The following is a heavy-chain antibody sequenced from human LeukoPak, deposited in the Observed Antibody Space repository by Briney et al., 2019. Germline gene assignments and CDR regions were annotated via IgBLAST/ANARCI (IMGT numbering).Heavy chain of an antibody. CDR1: GYTFTSYG. CDR3: ARNTDYGDYVYPDY. V-gene: IGHV1-18*01. CDR2: ISAYNGNT. J-gene: IGHJ4*02. D-gene: IGHD4-17*01. Sequence: GASVKVSCKASGYTFTSYGISWVRQAPGQGLEWMGWISAYNGNTNYAQKLQGRVTMTTDTSTSTAYMELRSLRSEDTAVYYCARNTDYGDYVYPDYWGQGTLVTVSS.